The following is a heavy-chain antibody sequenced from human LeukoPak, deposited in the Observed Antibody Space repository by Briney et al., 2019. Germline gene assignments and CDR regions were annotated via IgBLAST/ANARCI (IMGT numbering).Heavy chain of an antibody. V-gene: IGHV1-69*13. D-gene: IGHD2-21*02. CDR3: ARDRLPGVAKSGSFDY. J-gene: IGHJ4*02. Sequence: RASVKVSCKASGGTFSSYAISWVRQAPGQGLEWMGGIIPIFGTANYAQKFQGRVTITADESTSTAYMELSSLRSEDTAVYYCARDRLPGVAKSGSFDYWGQGTLVTVSS. CDR1: GGTFSSYA. CDR2: IIPIFGTA.